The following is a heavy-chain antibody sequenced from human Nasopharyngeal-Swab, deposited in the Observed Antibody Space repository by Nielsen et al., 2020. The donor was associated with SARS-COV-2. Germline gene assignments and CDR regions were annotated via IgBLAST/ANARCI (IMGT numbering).Heavy chain of an antibody. CDR1: GYTFTSYD. V-gene: IGHV1-8*01. J-gene: IGHJ5*02. CDR2: MNPNSGNT. CDR3: ARALTRGITIFGVVIPNWFDP. D-gene: IGHD3-3*01. Sequence: ASVKVSCKASGYTFTSYDINWVRQATGQGLEWMGWMNPNSGNTGYAQKFQGRVTMTRNTSISTAYMELSSLRSEDTAVYYCARALTRGITIFGVVIPNWFDPWGQGTLVTVSS.